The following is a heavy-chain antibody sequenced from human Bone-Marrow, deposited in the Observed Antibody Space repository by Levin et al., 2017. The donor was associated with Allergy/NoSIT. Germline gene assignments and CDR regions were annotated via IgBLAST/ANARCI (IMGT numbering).Heavy chain of an antibody. CDR2: INHSGST. CDR3: ARRASITGTIPYFDY. J-gene: IGHJ4*02. Sequence: SETLSLTCAVYGGSFSGYYWSWIRQPPGKGLEWIGEINHSGSTNYNPSLKSRVTISVDTSKNQFSLKLSSVTAADTAVYYCARRASITGTIPYFDYWGQGTLVTVSS. D-gene: IGHD1-7*01. CDR1: GGSFSGYY. V-gene: IGHV4-34*01.